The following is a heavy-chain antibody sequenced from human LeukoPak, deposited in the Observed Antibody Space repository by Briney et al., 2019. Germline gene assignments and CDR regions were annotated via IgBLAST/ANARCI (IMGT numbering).Heavy chain of an antibody. J-gene: IGHJ3*02. CDR3: ARETTMIVVRDVAFDI. D-gene: IGHD3-22*01. CDR1: GGSISSYY. Sequence: SETLSLTCTVSGGSISSYYWSWIRQPPGKGLEWIGYIYYSGSTNYNPSLKSRVTISVDTSKNQFSLKLSSVTAADTAVYYCARETTMIVVRDVAFDIWGQGTMVTVSS. V-gene: IGHV4-59*01. CDR2: IYYSGST.